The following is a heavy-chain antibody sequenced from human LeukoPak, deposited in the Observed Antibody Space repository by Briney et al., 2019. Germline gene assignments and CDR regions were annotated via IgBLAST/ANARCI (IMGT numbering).Heavy chain of an antibody. CDR2: ISSSGSTI. D-gene: IGHD6-19*01. J-gene: IGHJ4*02. V-gene: IGHV3-48*03. CDR1: GFTFSSYE. Sequence: GGSLRLSCAASGFTFSSYEMNWVRQAPGKGLEWVSYISSSGSTIYYADSVKGRFTISRDNAKNSLYLQVNSLRAEDTAVYYCARDIWLDPSFDYWGQGTLVTVSS. CDR3: ARDIWLDPSFDY.